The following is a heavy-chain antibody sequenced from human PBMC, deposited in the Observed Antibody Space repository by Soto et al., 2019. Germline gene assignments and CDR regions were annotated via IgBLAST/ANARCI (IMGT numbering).Heavy chain of an antibody. J-gene: IGHJ4*02. V-gene: IGHV1-69*06. Sequence: QVQLVQSGAEVKKPGSSVKVSCKASGGTFSSYAISWVRQAPGQGLEWMGGVIPIFGTANYAQKFQGRVTITADKSTSTAYMELSSLRSEDTAVYYCAREPLDYYDSSGDYPYYFDSWGQGTLVTVSS. CDR3: AREPLDYYDSSGDYPYYFDS. CDR2: VIPIFGTA. CDR1: GGTFSSYA. D-gene: IGHD3-22*01.